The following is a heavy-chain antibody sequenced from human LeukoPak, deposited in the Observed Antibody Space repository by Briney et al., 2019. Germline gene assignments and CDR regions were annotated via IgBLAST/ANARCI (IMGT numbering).Heavy chain of an antibody. D-gene: IGHD2-15*01. J-gene: IGHJ4*02. V-gene: IGHV3-30*18. Sequence: GGSLSLSCAASGFTFSSYGMHWVRQAPGKGLEWVAVISYDGSNKYYADSVKGRFTISRDNSKNTLYLQMNSLRAEDTAVYYCAKDFEHCSGGGCYPDYWGEGTLVPLSS. CDR3: AKDFEHCSGGGCYPDY. CDR2: ISYDGSNK. CDR1: GFTFSSYG.